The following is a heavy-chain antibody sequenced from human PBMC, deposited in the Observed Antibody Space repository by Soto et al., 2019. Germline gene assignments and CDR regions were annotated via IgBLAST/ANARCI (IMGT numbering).Heavy chain of an antibody. CDR3: ARGNPFLEWLLSRYYFDY. D-gene: IGHD3-3*02. V-gene: IGHV1-18*04. CDR2: ISGYNGNT. Sequence: GASAKVSCNSSGYTFSTYGISWVRQAPGQGLEWMGWISGYNGNTNYGQKFQGRVTMTADTSTSTSYMELRTLRSDDTAVYYCARGNPFLEWLLSRYYFDYWGQGTLVTVSS. CDR1: GYTFSTYG. J-gene: IGHJ4*02.